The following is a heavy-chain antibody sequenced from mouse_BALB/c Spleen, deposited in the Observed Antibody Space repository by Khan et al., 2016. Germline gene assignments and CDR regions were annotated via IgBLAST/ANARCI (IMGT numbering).Heavy chain of an antibody. J-gene: IGHJ1*01. CDR3: IRSFWDYYGSTWYFDV. CDR2: LHPGIGGT. D-gene: IGHD1-1*01. CDR1: GYTFTDYE. V-gene: IGHV1-15*01. Sequence: QVQLQQSGAELVRPGTSVKLSCKALGYTFTDYEMHWVKQTPVRGLEWIGALHPGIGGTAYNQNFRGRAILTADKSSSTAYLELSSLTPEDFAVFYCIRSFWDYYGSTWYFDVWGAGTTVTVSS.